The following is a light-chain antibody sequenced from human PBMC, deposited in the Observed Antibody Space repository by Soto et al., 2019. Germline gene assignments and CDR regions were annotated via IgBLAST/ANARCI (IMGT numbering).Light chain of an antibody. Sequence: VLAQPASVSGSPGQSITISCTGTSSDVGGYNYVSWYQQHPGKAPKLMIYEVSNRPSGVSNRFSGSKSGNTASLTISGLQAEDEADYYCSSYRSSSTYVFGTGTKVTVL. V-gene: IGLV2-14*01. CDR1: SSDVGGYNY. CDR3: SSYRSSSTYV. CDR2: EVS. J-gene: IGLJ1*01.